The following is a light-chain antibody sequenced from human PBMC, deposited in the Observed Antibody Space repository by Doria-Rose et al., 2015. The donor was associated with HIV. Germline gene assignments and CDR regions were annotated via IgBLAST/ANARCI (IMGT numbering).Light chain of an antibody. Sequence: LSLSPGERATLSCRASQSVSSKYVAWYQQKPGQAPRLLIYGASSRAAGISDRFSGSGSGTDFTLTITRLEPEDFAVFFCQQYGSSPYTFGQGTKLQIK. CDR2: GAS. CDR1: QSVSSKY. J-gene: IGKJ2*01. CDR3: QQYGSSPYT. V-gene: IGKV3-20*01.